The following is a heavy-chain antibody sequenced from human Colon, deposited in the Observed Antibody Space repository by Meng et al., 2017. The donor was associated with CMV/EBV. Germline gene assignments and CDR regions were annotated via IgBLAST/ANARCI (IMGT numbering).Heavy chain of an antibody. CDR1: GYTHSTYA. D-gene: IGHD5-18*01. CDR3: ARGGYSIGWAYDY. Sequence: KASGYTHSTYAMNWVRQAPGQGPEWMGWINTKSGDPTYAQAFIGRFVFSLDTSVSTAYLQISSLKAEDTAVYYCARGGYSIGWAYDYWGQGTLVTVSS. V-gene: IGHV7-4-1*02. J-gene: IGHJ4*02. CDR2: INTKSGDP.